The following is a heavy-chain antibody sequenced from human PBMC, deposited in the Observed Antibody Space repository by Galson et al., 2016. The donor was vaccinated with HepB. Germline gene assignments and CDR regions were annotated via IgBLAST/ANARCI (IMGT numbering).Heavy chain of an antibody. D-gene: IGHD6-19*01. CDR1: GYTFSDYY. CDR3: ARGQYGSWVGGS. V-gene: IGHV1-2*02. J-gene: IGHJ5*02. Sequence: SVKVSCKAPGYTFSDYYIHWVRQAPGQGLEWMGWINPNSDSTKLAQRFQGRVTMTRDTSMTTVYMELTGLRSDDTAVYYCARGQYGSWVGGSWGQGTLITVSS. CDR2: INPNSDST.